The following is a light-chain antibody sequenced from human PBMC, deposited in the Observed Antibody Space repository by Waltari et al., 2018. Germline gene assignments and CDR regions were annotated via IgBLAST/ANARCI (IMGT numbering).Light chain of an antibody. CDR1: HLGTKY. J-gene: IGLJ2*01. CDR2: QDT. Sequence: SYELTQPPSVSVPPGQPASITCSGDHLGTKYVSWYQQNPGQSPVLIIYQDTKRPSGIPERLSGSNSGNTATLTISGTQVMDEGDYYCQAWDTISAGLGGGTKLTVL. CDR3: QAWDTISAG. V-gene: IGLV3-1*01.